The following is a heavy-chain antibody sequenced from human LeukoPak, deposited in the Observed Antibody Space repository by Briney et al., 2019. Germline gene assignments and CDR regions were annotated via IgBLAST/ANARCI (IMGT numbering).Heavy chain of an antibody. V-gene: IGHV3-23*01. CDR3: AKRATMSGATYYFDY. CDR2: IPGSGDST. D-gene: IGHD5-12*01. J-gene: IGHJ4*02. Sequence: GGSLRLSCAASGFTFSSYAMYWVRQAPGRGLEWVSAIPGSGDSTYYADSVKGRFAISRDNSNNMLYLQMNSLRAEDTAVYYCAKRATMSGATYYFDYWGQGSLVTVSS. CDR1: GFTFSSYA.